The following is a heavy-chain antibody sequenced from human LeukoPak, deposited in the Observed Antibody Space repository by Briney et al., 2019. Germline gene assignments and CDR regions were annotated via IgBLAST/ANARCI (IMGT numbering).Heavy chain of an antibody. Sequence: ASVKVSCKASGSTFIDYGISWVRQAPGQGLEWMGWISVYNGNTKYAQKLQGRVTMTTDTSTSTAYMELRSLRSDDTAVYYCAIALAAAESDYWGQGTLVTVSS. CDR1: GSTFIDYG. D-gene: IGHD6-13*01. CDR2: ISVYNGNT. CDR3: AIALAAAESDY. V-gene: IGHV1-18*01. J-gene: IGHJ4*02.